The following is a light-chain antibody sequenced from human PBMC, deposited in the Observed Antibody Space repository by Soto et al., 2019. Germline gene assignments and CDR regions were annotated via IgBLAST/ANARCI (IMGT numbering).Light chain of an antibody. CDR2: GAS. J-gene: IGKJ4*01. V-gene: IGKV3-20*01. CDR1: QSVSSSY. Sequence: EIVLTQSPGTLSLSPGERATLSCRASQSVSSSYLAWYQQEPGQAPRLLIYGASSRATGIPDRFSGSGSGTDFTLTISRLEPEDFAVYYCQQYGSSLFGGGTKV. CDR3: QQYGSSL.